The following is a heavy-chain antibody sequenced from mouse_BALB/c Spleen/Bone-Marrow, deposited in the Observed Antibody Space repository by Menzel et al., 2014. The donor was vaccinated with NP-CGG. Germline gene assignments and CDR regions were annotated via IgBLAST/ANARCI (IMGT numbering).Heavy chain of an antibody. CDR1: GYTFTNCW. Sequence: VQLQQSGAEVVKPGASVKVSCKASGYTFTNCWMQWVKQRPGQGLEWIGEIEPSDSYTNYNQDFKGKATLTVDKSSSTAYMQLSSLTSEDSAVYYCARGRTTVVSDYWGQGTSLTVSS. J-gene: IGHJ2*02. V-gene: IGHV1-69*02. CDR3: ARGRTTVVSDY. D-gene: IGHD1-1*01. CDR2: IEPSDSYT.